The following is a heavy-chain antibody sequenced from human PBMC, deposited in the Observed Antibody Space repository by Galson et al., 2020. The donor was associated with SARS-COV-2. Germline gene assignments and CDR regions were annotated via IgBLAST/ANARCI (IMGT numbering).Heavy chain of an antibody. CDR2: LSPNGGTS. CDR3: LSYSSTRQNH. CDR1: GFIFSDYA. J-gene: IGHJ5*02. D-gene: IGHD2-2*01. Sequence: GGSLRLSCSASGFIFSDYAMHWVRQAPGKGLEYVSALSPNGGTSFYADSVNGRFTMSRDNSKNMFYLQMTALRLEDTAFYYCLSYSSTRQNHWGQGTLVTVSS. V-gene: IGHV3-64D*06.